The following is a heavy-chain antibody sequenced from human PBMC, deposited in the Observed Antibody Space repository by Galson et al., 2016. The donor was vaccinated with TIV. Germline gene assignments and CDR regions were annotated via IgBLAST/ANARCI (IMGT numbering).Heavy chain of an antibody. V-gene: IGHV3-11*01. D-gene: IGHD1-26*01. CDR1: GFTFSKYY. J-gene: IGHJ6*02. Sequence: LRLSCAAPGFTFSKYYMNWIRQAPGKGLEWISYISNSGNTKFYADSVKDRFTISRDNANNSLYLQMNSLRAEDTAVYYCAREGGTYFDSYYYGMVVWGQGTTVTVS. CDR2: ISNSGNTK. CDR3: AREGGTYFDSYYYGMVV.